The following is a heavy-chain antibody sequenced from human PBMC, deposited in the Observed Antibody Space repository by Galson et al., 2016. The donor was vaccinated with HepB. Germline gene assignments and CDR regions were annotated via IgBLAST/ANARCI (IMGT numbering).Heavy chain of an antibody. D-gene: IGHD6-19*01. V-gene: IGHV3-30*18. Sequence: SLRLSCAASGFTFSTYGMHWVRQAPGKGLEWVAVILYDGSNKYYADSVKGRFTISRDNSKNTLYLQMNSLRAEDTAVYYCAKDQGGRGWHRGSTGGNYWGQGTLVTVSS. CDR1: GFTFSTYG. CDR3: AKDQGGRGWHRGSTGGNY. J-gene: IGHJ4*02. CDR2: ILYDGSNK.